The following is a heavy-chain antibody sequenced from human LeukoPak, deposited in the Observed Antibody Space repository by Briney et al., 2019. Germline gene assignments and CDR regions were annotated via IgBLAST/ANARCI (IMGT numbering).Heavy chain of an antibody. CDR2: INAGNGNT. Sequence: ASVKVSCKASGYTFTSYAMHWVRQAPGQRLEWMGWINAGNGNTKYSQKFQGRVTITRDTSASTAYMELSSLRSDDTAVYYCARDFLRTVQLWLGDAFDIWGQGTMVTVSS. CDR3: ARDFLRTVQLWLGDAFDI. CDR1: GYTFTSYA. V-gene: IGHV1-3*01. D-gene: IGHD5-18*01. J-gene: IGHJ3*02.